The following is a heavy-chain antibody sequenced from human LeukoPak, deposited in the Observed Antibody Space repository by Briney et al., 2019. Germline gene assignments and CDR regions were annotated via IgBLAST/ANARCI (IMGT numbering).Heavy chain of an antibody. CDR3: ASSPEWELLYFDY. D-gene: IGHD1-26*01. CDR2: IYYSGST. Sequence: PSETLSLTCTVSGGSISSSNYYWGWIRQPPGKGLEWIGSIYYSGSTYYNPSLKSRVTISVDTSKNQFSLKLSSVTAADTAVYYCASSPEWELLYFDYWGQGTLVTVSS. CDR1: GGSISSSNYY. V-gene: IGHV4-39*07. J-gene: IGHJ4*02.